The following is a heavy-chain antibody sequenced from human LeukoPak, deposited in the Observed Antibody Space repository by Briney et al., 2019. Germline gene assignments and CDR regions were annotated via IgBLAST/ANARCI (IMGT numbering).Heavy chain of an antibody. CDR2: IYYSGST. CDR3: AREAPDYGSGSSYFDY. J-gene: IGHJ4*02. V-gene: IGHV4-59*01. Sequence: SETLSLTCTVSGGSISSYYWSWIRQPPGKGLEWIGYIYYSGSTNYNPSLKSRVTISVDTSKNQFSLTLSSVTAADTAVYYCAREAPDYGSGSSYFDYWGQGTLVTVSS. D-gene: IGHD3-10*01. CDR1: GGSISSYY.